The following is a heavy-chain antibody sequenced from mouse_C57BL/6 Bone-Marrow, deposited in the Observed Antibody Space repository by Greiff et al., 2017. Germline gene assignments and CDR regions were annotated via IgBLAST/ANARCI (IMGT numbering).Heavy chain of an antibody. D-gene: IGHD2-2*01. Sequence: VQLKESGGGLVQPGGSMKLSCAASGFTFSDAWMDWVRQSPEKGLEWVAEIRNKANNHATYYAESVKGRFTISRDDSKSSVYLQMNSLRAEDTGIYYCTRSTMVAYWYFDVWGTGTTVTVSS. J-gene: IGHJ1*03. V-gene: IGHV6-6*01. CDR3: TRSTMVAYWYFDV. CDR1: GFTFSDAW. CDR2: IRNKANNHAT.